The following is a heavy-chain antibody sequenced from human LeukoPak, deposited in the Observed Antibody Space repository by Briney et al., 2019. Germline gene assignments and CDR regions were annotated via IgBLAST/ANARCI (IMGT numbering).Heavy chain of an antibody. CDR1: GGSISTYY. D-gene: IGHD1-26*01. V-gene: IGHV4-59*01. J-gene: IGHJ4*02. CDR2: IYYTGST. Sequence: SETLSLTCTVSGGSISTYYWSWIRQPPGKGLEWIGYIYYTGSTSYNPSLKSRVTISLDASKNQFSLELNSVTPADTAVYYCAKDPSIVAATPSGRGGQGTLVTVSS. CDR3: AKDPSIVAATPSGR.